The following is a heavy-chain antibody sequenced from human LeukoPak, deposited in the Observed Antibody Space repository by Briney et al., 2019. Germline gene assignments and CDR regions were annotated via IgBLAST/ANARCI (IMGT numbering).Heavy chain of an antibody. Sequence: GGSLRLSCAASGFTFSSYEMNWVRQAPGKGLEWVSYISSSGSTIYYADSVKGRFTISRDNAKNPLYLQMNSLRAEDTAVYYCARDPPGGVLDYWGQGTLVTVSS. CDR2: ISSSGSTI. CDR3: ARDPPGGVLDY. CDR1: GFTFSSYE. J-gene: IGHJ4*02. V-gene: IGHV3-48*03. D-gene: IGHD3-16*01.